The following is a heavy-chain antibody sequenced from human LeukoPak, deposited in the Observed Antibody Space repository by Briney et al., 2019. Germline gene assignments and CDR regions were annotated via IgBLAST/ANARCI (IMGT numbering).Heavy chain of an antibody. J-gene: IGHJ6*02. V-gene: IGHV3-21*01. D-gene: IGHD5/OR15-5a*01. CDR2: ISSSSDYI. Sequence: GGSLRLSCPASGFTFSDYSMSWVRQAPGKGLEWASSISSSSDYIYYADSVEGRFTISRDNARNSLYLQMNSLRAEDTAVYYCARSRSVSNYKGMDVWRQGTTVTVSS. CDR1: GFTFSDYS. CDR3: ARSRSVSNYKGMDV.